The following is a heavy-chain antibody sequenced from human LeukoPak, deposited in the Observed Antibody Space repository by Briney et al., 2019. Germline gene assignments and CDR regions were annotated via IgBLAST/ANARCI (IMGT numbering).Heavy chain of an antibody. CDR2: ISYDGSNK. CDR3: AKLLNYFFDY. CDR1: GFTFSSYA. J-gene: IGHJ4*02. D-gene: IGHD4-23*01. V-gene: IGHV3-30*04. Sequence: GGSLRLSCAASGFTFSSYAMHWVRQAPGKGLEWVAVISYDGSNKYYADSVKGRFTISRDNSANTLYLQMSSLRTEDTAVYYCAKLLNYFFDYWGQGTLVTVSS.